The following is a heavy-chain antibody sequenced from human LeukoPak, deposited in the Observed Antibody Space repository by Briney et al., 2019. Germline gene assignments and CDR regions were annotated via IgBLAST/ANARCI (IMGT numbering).Heavy chain of an antibody. J-gene: IGHJ5*01. V-gene: IGHV5-51*01. CDR3: ARHRYYYDSSGNYGWFDS. CDR1: GFNFTAYW. CDR2: SHPINSDT. Sequence: GESLKISCKGSGFNFTAYWIARVRQMPGKGLEWMGISHPINSDTKYSPSFQGQVTISADKSSSTAYLQWNSLKASDTAMYYCARHRYYYDSSGNYGWFDSWGQGTLVTVSS. D-gene: IGHD3-22*01.